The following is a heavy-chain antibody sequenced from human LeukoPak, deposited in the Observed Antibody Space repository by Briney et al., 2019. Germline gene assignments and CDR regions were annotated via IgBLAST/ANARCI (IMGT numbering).Heavy chain of an antibody. Sequence: SVKVSRKASGGTFSSYAISWVRQAPGQGLEWMGGIIPIFGPANYAQKFQGRVTITTDESTSTAYMELSSLRSEDTAVYYCARDRLQNRLERRDYYYYMDVWGKGTTVTVSS. V-gene: IGHV1-69*05. CDR2: IIPIFGPA. CDR1: GGTFSSYA. CDR3: ARDRLQNRLERRDYYYYMDV. J-gene: IGHJ6*03. D-gene: IGHD1-1*01.